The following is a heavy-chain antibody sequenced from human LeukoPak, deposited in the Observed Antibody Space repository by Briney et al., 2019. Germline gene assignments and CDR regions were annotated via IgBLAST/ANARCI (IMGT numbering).Heavy chain of an antibody. CDR1: GFTFSSYA. Sequence: GGSLRLSCAASGFTFSSYAMSWVRQAPRKGLEWVSAISGSGGSTYYADSVKGRFTISRDNSKNPLYLQMNSLTAEDTAVYYCAKDRPRGYSYGAMDYWGQGTLVTVSS. D-gene: IGHD5-18*01. CDR2: ISGSGGST. J-gene: IGHJ4*02. V-gene: IGHV3-23*01. CDR3: AKDRPRGYSYGAMDY.